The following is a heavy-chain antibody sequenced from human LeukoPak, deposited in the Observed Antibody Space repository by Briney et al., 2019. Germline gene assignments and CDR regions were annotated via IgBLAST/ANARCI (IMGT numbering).Heavy chain of an antibody. Sequence: KPSETLSLTCTVSGDSISSDYWSWIRQPPGRGLEWIGYVYRSGNTDYNPSLMRRLTISLDTSKNQLSLNLTSVTAADTAVYYCAGRGQRYFRDWGQGTLVTVSS. CDR1: GDSISSDY. V-gene: IGHV4-4*08. J-gene: IGHJ1*01. CDR3: AGRGQRYFRD. CDR2: VYRSGNT.